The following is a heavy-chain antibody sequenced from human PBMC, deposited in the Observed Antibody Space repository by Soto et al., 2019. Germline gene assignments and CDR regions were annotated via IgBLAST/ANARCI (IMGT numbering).Heavy chain of an antibody. CDR3: ARDLSSGWYVFGPEHAFDI. Sequence: GGSLRLSCAASGFTFSDYYMSWIRQAPGKGLEWVSYISSSGSTIYYADSVKGRFTISRDNAKNSLYLQMNSLRAEDTAVYYCARDLSSGWYVFGPEHAFDIWGQGTMVTVSS. CDR2: ISSSGSTI. D-gene: IGHD6-19*01. CDR1: GFTFSDYY. V-gene: IGHV3-11*01. J-gene: IGHJ3*02.